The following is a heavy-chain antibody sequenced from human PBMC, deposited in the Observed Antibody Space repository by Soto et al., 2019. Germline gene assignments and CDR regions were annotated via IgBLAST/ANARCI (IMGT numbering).Heavy chain of an antibody. J-gene: IGHJ3*02. Sequence: ASVKVSCKASGYTLTSYGISWVRQAPGQGLEWMGWISAYNGNTNYAQKLQGRVTMTTDTSTSTAYMELGSLRSDDTAVYYCARGNTSGSHSDAFDIWGQGTMVTVSS. CDR1: GYTLTSYG. D-gene: IGHD1-26*01. CDR2: ISAYNGNT. V-gene: IGHV1-18*01. CDR3: ARGNTSGSHSDAFDI.